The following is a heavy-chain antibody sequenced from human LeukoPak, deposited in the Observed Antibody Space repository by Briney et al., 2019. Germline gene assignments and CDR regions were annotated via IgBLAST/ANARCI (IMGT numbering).Heavy chain of an antibody. J-gene: IGHJ3*02. CDR2: IWYDGSNK. Sequence: GGSLRLSCAASGFTFSSYGMHWVRQAPGKGLEWVAVIWYDGSNKYYADSVKGRFTISRDNSKNTLYLQMNSLRAEDTAVHYCARVDEYDRQPDIWGQGTMVTVSS. CDR1: GFTFSSYG. V-gene: IGHV3-33*01. CDR3: ARVDEYDRQPDI. D-gene: IGHD3-22*01.